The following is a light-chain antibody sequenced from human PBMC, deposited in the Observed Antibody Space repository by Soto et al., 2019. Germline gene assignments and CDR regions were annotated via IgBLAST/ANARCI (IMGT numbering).Light chain of an antibody. J-gene: IGLJ1*01. CDR3: SSFSGSSILDV. CDR1: SSDVGGYDF. V-gene: IGLV2-14*01. CDR2: EVS. Sequence: QSALAQPASVSGSPGQSITISCTGSSSDVGGYDFVSWYQQYPGKAPKVIIFEVSNRPSGVSNRFSGSKSGNTASLTISGLQAEDEADYYCSSFSGSSILDVFGTGTK.